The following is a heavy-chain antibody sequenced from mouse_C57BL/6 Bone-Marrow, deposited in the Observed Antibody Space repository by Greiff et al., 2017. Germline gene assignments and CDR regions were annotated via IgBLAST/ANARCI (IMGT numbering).Heavy chain of an antibody. J-gene: IGHJ3*01. Sequence: VQLQQSGAELARPGASVQLSCKASGYTFTSFGISWVKQRTGQGREGLGEIYHSSGYTYYHAKFKGKATLTADQSSSTAYMEIRSLTSEDSAVYICARGAYYSNYHAYWCQGTLGTVSA. CDR2: IYHSSGYT. CDR3: ARGAYYSNYHAY. V-gene: IGHV1-81*01. D-gene: IGHD2-5*01. CDR1: GYTFTSFG.